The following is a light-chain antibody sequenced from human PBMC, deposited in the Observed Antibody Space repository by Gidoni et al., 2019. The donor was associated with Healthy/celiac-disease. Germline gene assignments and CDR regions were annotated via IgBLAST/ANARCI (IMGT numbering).Light chain of an antibody. CDR2: DAS. CDR3: QQRSNLPLT. Sequence: EIVLTQSPATLSLSPGERAPISCRSSQSVSSYLAWYQQKHGQAPRLLIYDASNRSTGIPARFSGSGSGTDFTLTISSLEPEDFAVYYCQQRSNLPLTFGGGTKVEIK. V-gene: IGKV3-11*01. J-gene: IGKJ4*01. CDR1: QSVSSY.